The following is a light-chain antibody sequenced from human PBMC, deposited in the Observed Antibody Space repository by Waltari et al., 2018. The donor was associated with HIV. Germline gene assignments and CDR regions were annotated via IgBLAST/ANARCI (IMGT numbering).Light chain of an antibody. V-gene: IGKV1-39*01. CDR3: QQRYSTLLT. Sequence: DIQMTQSPSSLSAAVGDRVTITCRTSQNINTYLNWYQQIPGKAPKLLIYDASTLQSGVPSRFSGSGSGTHFTLTITDLQPADIATYFCQQRYSTLLTFGAGTRVEIK. CDR2: DAS. J-gene: IGKJ4*01. CDR1: QNINTY.